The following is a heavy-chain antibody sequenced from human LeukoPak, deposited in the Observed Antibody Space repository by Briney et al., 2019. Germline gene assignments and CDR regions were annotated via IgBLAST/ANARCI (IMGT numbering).Heavy chain of an antibody. CDR1: GGSIGDNY. J-gene: IGHJ6*02. Sequence: SETLSLTCTVSGGSIGDNYWSWIRQPAGKGLEWIGRIYASGSTNYNPSLKSRVTLSVDTSKNQFSLKLKSVTAADTAVYYCARDGGKYCSSTSCYSGYYYYGMDVWGQGTTVTVSS. V-gene: IGHV4-4*07. D-gene: IGHD2-2*01. CDR2: IYASGST. CDR3: ARDGGKYCSSTSCYSGYYYYGMDV.